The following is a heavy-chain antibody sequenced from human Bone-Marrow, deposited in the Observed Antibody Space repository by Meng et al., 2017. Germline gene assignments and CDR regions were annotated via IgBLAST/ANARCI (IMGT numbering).Heavy chain of an antibody. CDR1: GGSFSGYY. D-gene: IGHD2-2*01. J-gene: IGHJ2*01. Sequence: VQLQAGGAGLFKPSETLSLTCAVYGGSFSGYYWSWIRQPPGKGLEWIGEINHSGSTNYNPSLKSRVTISVDTSKNQFSLKLSSVTAADTAVYYCARGRGTMPYWYFDLWGRGTLVTVSS. V-gene: IGHV4-34*01. CDR2: INHSGST. CDR3: ARGRGTMPYWYFDL.